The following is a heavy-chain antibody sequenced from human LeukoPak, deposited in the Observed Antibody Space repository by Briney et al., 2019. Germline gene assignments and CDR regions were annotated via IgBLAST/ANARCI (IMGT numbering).Heavy chain of an antibody. Sequence: SETLSLTCTVSAYSISSYYGSSIRQPPGKGLERIGHIYYSGSTNYNPSLKSRVTISVDTSKNQFSLKLSSVTAADTAVYYCAPQWVYDGPYYMDVWGKGTTVTVSS. CDR3: APQWVYDGPYYMDV. CDR1: AYSISSYY. D-gene: IGHD3-22*01. V-gene: IGHV4-59*01. CDR2: IYYSGST. J-gene: IGHJ6*03.